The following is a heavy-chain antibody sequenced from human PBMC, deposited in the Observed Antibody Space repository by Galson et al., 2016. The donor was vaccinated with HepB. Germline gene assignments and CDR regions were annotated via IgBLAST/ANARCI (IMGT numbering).Heavy chain of an antibody. J-gene: IGHJ6*02. D-gene: IGHD2-2*01. CDR1: GFTFEDYA. CDR3: TKDLSPGYCSGTSCFFSGLDV. Sequence: SLRLSCAASGFTFEDYAMHWVRQVPGKGLEWVSGISWNSGNIAYADSVRGRFTISRDNAKNSLSLQMNSLRAEDTALYHCTKDLSPGYCSGTSCFFSGLDVWSQGTTVTVSS. CDR2: ISWNSGNI. V-gene: IGHV3-9*01.